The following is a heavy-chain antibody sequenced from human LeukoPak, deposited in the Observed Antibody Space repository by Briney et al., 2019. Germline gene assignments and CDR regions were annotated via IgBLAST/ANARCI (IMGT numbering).Heavy chain of an antibody. CDR1: GYTLTELS. J-gene: IGHJ5*02. CDR2: FDPEDGET. Sequence: ASVKVSCKVSGYTLTELSMHWVRQAPGKGLEWMGGFDPEDGETIYAQKFQGRVTMTEDTSTDTAYMELSSLRSEDTAVYYCAREKRYFDWLSRGENWFDPWGQGTLVTVSS. CDR3: AREKRYFDWLSRGENWFDP. D-gene: IGHD3-9*01. V-gene: IGHV1-24*01.